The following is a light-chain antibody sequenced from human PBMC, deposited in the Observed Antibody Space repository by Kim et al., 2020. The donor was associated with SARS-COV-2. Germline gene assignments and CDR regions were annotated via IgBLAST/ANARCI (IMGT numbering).Light chain of an antibody. CDR2: YDS. CDR1: NIGSKS. J-gene: IGLJ3*02. CDR3: QVWDSSSDHPV. V-gene: IGLV3-21*04. Sequence: ATGKTARITCAGNNIGSKSVHWYQQKPGPAPLLVIYYDSDRPSGIPERFSGSNSGNTATLTISRVEAGDEADSYCQVWDSSSDHPVFGGGTQLTVL.